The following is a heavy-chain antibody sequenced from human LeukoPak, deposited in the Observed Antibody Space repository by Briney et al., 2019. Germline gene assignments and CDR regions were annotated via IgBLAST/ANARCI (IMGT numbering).Heavy chain of an antibody. D-gene: IGHD3-3*01. V-gene: IGHV5-51*01. Sequence: GESLKISCKGSGYSFTSYWIGWVRQMPGKGLEWMGIIYPGDSDTRYSPSFQGQVTISADKSISTAYLQWSSLKASDTAMYYCARLYYDFWSGPYYYMDVWGKGTTVTVSS. J-gene: IGHJ6*03. CDR3: ARLYYDFWSGPYYYMDV. CDR2: IYPGDSDT. CDR1: GYSFTSYW.